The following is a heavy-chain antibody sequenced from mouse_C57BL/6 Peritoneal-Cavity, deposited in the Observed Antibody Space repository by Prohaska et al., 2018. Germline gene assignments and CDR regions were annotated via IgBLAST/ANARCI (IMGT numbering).Heavy chain of an antibody. J-gene: IGHJ4*01. V-gene: IGHV1-61*01. CDR3: ACNYDAMDY. CDR2: IYPSDSET. CDR1: GYTFTSYW. Sequence: QVQLQQPAAELVRPGSSVKLSCKASGYTFTSYWMDWVKQRPGQGLEWIGNIYPSDSETHYNQKFKDKATLTVDKSSSTAYMQLSSLTSEDSAVYYCACNYDAMDYWGQGTSVTVSS. D-gene: IGHD2-1*01.